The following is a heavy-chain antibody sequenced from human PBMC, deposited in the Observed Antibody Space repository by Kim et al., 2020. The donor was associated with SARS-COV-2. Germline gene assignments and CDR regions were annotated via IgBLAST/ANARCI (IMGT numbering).Heavy chain of an antibody. CDR2: IYSGGST. CDR3: ARAGVTTVAGGMDV. CDR1: GFTVSSNH. V-gene: IGHV3-53*01. J-gene: IGHJ6*02. Sequence: GGSLRLSCAASGFTVSSNHMSWVRQAPGKGLEWVSVIYSGGSTYYADSVKGRFTISRDNSKNTLYLQMNSLRAEDTAVYYCARAGVTTVAGGMDVWGQGTTVTVSS. D-gene: IGHD4-17*01.